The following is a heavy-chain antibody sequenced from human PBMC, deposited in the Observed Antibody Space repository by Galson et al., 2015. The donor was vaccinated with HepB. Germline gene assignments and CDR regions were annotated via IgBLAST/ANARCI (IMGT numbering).Heavy chain of an antibody. Sequence: SLRLSCAASGFTFSSYAMSWVRQAPGKGLEWVSAISGSGGSTYYADSVKGRFTISRDNSKNTLYLQMNSLRAEDTAVYYCAIGGIVGATSDYWGQGTLVTVSS. CDR2: ISGSGGST. J-gene: IGHJ4*02. CDR3: AIGGIVGATSDY. D-gene: IGHD1-26*01. V-gene: IGHV3-23*01. CDR1: GFTFSSYA.